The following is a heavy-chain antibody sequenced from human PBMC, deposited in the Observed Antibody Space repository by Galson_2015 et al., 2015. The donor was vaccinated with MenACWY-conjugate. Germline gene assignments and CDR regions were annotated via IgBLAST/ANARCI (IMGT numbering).Heavy chain of an antibody. CDR1: GGTFSSYA. V-gene: IGHV1-3*01. J-gene: IGHJ4*03. CDR2: INAGNGNT. Sequence: SVKVSCKASGGTFSSYAISWVRQAPGQRLEWMGWINAGNGNTKYSQKFQGRVTITRDTSASTAYMELSSLRSEDTAVYYCAGEHRDSNSSGGTTRGPLYSVHWTLVT. D-gene: IGHD2-15*01. CDR3: AGEHRDSNSSGGTTRGPLY.